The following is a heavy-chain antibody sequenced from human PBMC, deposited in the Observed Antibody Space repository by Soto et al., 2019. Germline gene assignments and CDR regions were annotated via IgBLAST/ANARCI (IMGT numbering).Heavy chain of an antibody. V-gene: IGHV1-18*01. D-gene: IGHD6-13*01. CDR3: ARDWIAAAGINWFDP. Sequence: GASVKVSCKASGYTFTSYGISWVRQAPGQGLEWMGWISAYNGNTNYAQKLQGRVTMTTDASTSTAYMELRSLRSDDTAVYYCARDWIAAAGINWFDPWGQGTLVTVSS. CDR2: ISAYNGNT. J-gene: IGHJ5*02. CDR1: GYTFTSYG.